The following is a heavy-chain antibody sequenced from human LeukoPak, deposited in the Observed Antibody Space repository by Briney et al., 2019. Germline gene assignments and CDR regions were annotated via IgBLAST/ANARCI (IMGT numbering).Heavy chain of an antibody. CDR1: GYIFTDHF. D-gene: IGHD6-19*01. CDR2: INPNSGGT. CDR3: AIFRVAVAGTGYYFDY. Sequence: ASVKVSCKASGYIFTDHFMQWVRHAPGQGLEWMGWINPNSGGTNYAQKFQGRVTMTRDTSISTAYMELSRLRSDDTAVYYCAIFRVAVAGTGYYFDYWGQGTLVTVSS. J-gene: IGHJ4*02. V-gene: IGHV1-2*02.